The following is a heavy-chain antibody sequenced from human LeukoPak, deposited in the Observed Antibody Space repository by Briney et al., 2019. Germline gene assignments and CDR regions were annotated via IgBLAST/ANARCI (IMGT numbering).Heavy chain of an antibody. V-gene: IGHV3-21*01. D-gene: IGHD6-13*01. J-gene: IGHJ4*02. CDR1: GFTFSSYS. CDR3: AREWQGGIAAAGTRIEGDC. CDR2: ISSSSSYI. Sequence: GGSLRLSCAASGFTFSSYSMNWVRQAPGKGLEWVSSISSSSSYIYYADSVKGRFTISRDNAENSLFLQMNSLRVEDTAVYYCAREWQGGIAAAGTRIEGDCWGQGTLVAVSS.